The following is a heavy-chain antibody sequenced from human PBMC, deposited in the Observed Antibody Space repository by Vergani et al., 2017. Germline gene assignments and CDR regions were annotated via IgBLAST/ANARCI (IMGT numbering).Heavy chain of an antibody. D-gene: IGHD6-13*01. V-gene: IGHV3-30*04. J-gene: IGHJ3*02. CDR2: ISYDGSNK. Sequence: QVQLVESGGGVVQPGRSLRLSCAASGFTFSSYAMHWVRQAPGKGLEWVAVISYDGSNKYYADSVKGRFTISRDNSKNTLYLQMNSLRAEDTAVYSCARDPGGQQLDSDAFDMGGQGTMVTVSS. CDR3: ARDPGGQQLDSDAFDM. CDR1: GFTFSSYA.